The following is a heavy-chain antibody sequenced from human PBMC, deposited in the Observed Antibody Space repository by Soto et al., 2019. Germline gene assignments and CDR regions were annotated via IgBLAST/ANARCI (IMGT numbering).Heavy chain of an antibody. D-gene: IGHD2-15*01. CDR1: GYSFTSYW. Sequence: GESLKISCKGSGYSFTSYWISWVRQMPGKGLEWMGRIGPSDSYTNYSPSFQGHVTISADKSISTAYLQWSSLKASDTAMYYCARLPWGVVVVAAFSNYYGMDVWGQGTTVTVSS. CDR2: IGPSDSYT. CDR3: ARLPWGVVVVAAFSNYYGMDV. V-gene: IGHV5-10-1*01. J-gene: IGHJ6*02.